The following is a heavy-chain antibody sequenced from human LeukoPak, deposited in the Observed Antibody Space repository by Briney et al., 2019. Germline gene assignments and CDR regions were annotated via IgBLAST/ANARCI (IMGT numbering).Heavy chain of an antibody. J-gene: IGHJ5*02. CDR1: GFTFRNHG. Sequence: GGSLRLSCAASGFTFRNHGMSWVRQAPGKGLEWVGLIKTKTDGGTTDYGAPVKGRFTISRDDSKNTLYLQMNSLKTEDTAVYYCTTEVGYYYDYNWFDPWGQGTLVTVSS. D-gene: IGHD3-22*01. V-gene: IGHV3-15*01. CDR3: TTEVGYYYDYNWFDP. CDR2: IKTKTDGGTT.